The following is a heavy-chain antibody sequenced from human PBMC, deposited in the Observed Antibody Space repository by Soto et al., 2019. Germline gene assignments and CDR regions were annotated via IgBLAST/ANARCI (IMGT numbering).Heavy chain of an antibody. J-gene: IGHJ4*02. CDR3: ARSSNSIAAAGTGFDY. Sequence: PGGSLRLSCAASGFTVSSDYISWVRQAPWKGLEWVSVIYSGGITYYADSVKGRFTISRDNSKNTLYLQMNSLRAEDTAVYYCARSSNSIAAAGTGFDYWGQGTLVTVSS. CDR2: IYSGGIT. CDR1: GFTVSSDY. V-gene: IGHV3-53*01. D-gene: IGHD6-13*01.